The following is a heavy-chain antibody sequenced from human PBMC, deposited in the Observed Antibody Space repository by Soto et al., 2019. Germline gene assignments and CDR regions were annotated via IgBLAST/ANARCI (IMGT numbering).Heavy chain of an antibody. V-gene: IGHV2-5*02. CDR2: IYWDDDK. CDR3: AHRRGYDGDLDY. J-gene: IGHJ4*02. CDR1: GFSLSTSGVG. Sequence: QITLKESGPPLVKPTQTLTLTCTFSGFSLSTSGVGVGWIRQPPGKALEWLALIYWDDDKRYSPSLKSRLTINTDTSKHQVVLTMTNMDPVGTATYYCAHRRGYDGDLDYWGQGTLVAVSS. D-gene: IGHD3-10*01.